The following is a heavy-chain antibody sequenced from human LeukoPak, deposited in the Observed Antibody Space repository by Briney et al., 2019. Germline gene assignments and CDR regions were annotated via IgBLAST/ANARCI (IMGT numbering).Heavy chain of an antibody. D-gene: IGHD3-22*01. Sequence: GGSLRLFCAASGFTFSSYGMHWVRQAPGKGLEWVAALSHDGNNEFYADSVKGRFTISRDNSKNTLYLQMNSLRAGDTAAFYCAKDNYYGSSAVIDYWGQGTLVTVSS. J-gene: IGHJ4*02. CDR2: LSHDGNNE. CDR3: AKDNYYGSSAVIDY. V-gene: IGHV3-30*18. CDR1: GFTFSSYG.